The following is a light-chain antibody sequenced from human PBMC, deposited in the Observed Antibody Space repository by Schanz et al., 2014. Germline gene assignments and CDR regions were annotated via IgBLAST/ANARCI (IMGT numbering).Light chain of an antibody. CDR2: DVS. CDR1: SSDVGGYNY. J-gene: IGLJ3*02. Sequence: QSVLTQPASVSGSPGQSITISCTGTSSDVGGYNYVSWYQQHPGKAPKLMIYDVSNRPSGVSDRFSGSKSGNTAFLTVSGLQAEGSRVYWCCSYAGSYNNWLFGGGTKLTVL. V-gene: IGLV2-14*01. CDR3: CSYAGSYNNWL.